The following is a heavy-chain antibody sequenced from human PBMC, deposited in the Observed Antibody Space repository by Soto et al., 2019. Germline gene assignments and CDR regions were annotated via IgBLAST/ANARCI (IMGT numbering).Heavy chain of an antibody. D-gene: IGHD4-17*01. V-gene: IGHV3-23*01. CDR2: ITGSGGRT. CDR1: GFTFSSYA. J-gene: IGHJ5*01. CDR3: AKYTRHGDYVRWFAS. Sequence: EVHLLESGGGLVQPGGSLILSCAASGFTFSSYAMTWVRQAPGRGLEGVSGITGSGGRTYYADSVKGRFTISRDNSKSMMYLQTNSLRAEYTAVYYCAKYTRHGDYVRWFASWGQGTLVTVSS.